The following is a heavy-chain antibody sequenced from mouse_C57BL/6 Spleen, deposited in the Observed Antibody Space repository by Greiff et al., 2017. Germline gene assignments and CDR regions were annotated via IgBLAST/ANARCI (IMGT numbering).Heavy chain of an antibody. V-gene: IGHV1-54*01. Sequence: VQLQQSGAELVRPGASVKVSCKASGYTFTNYLIEWVKQRPGQGLEWIGVINPGSGDTNYNEKFKGKATLTADKSSSTAYMQLSSLTAEDSAVCFCARESSGDGAMDDWGKGTTVTVSS. J-gene: IGHJ4*01. CDR2: INPGSGDT. CDR3: ARESSGDGAMDD. D-gene: IGHD3-2*02. CDR1: GYTFTNYL.